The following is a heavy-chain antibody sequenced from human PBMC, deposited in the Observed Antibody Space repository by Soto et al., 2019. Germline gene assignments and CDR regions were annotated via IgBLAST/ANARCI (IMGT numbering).Heavy chain of an antibody. D-gene: IGHD6-19*01. Sequence: EVQLVESGGVVVQPGGSLRLSCAASGFTFEDYTMHWVRQAPGKGLEWVSLISWDGGKTYYADSVKGRFTISRDNSKNYLHLQMNSLTTVDSASYYCAKDRVAVTGAYYYYAMDVWGQGTTVTVSS. CDR3: AKDRVAVTGAYYYYAMDV. V-gene: IGHV3-43*01. J-gene: IGHJ6*02. CDR2: ISWDGGKT. CDR1: GFTFEDYT.